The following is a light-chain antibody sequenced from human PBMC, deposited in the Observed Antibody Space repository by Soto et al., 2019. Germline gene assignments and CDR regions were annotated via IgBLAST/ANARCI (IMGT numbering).Light chain of an antibody. V-gene: IGLV2-14*01. J-gene: IGLJ1*01. Sequence: QSALTQPASVSGSPGQSITISCTGTSSDVGGYNYVSWYQQHPGKAPKLMIYEVSNRPSGVSNRFSGSKSGNTASLTISGLQAEDEASYYCSSYTNSATLGVFGTGTKLTVL. CDR2: EVS. CDR1: SSDVGGYNY. CDR3: SSYTNSATLGV.